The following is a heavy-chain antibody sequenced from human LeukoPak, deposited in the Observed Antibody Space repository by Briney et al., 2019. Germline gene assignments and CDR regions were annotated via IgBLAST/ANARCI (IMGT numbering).Heavy chain of an antibody. CDR3: ARWMDRWTQLPHRNWFDP. CDR2: INHSGST. V-gene: IGHV4-34*01. CDR1: GGSFSGYY. J-gene: IGHJ5*02. Sequence: PSETLSLTCAVYGGSFSGYYWSWIRQPPGKGLEWIGEINHSGSTNYNPSLKSRVTISVDTSKNQFSLKLSSVTAADTAVYYCARWMDRWTQLPHRNWFDPWGQGTLVTVSS. D-gene: IGHD5-18*01.